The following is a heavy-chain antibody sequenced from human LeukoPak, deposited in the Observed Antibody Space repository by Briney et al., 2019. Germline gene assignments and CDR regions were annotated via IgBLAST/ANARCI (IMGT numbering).Heavy chain of an antibody. Sequence: ASVKVSCKASGYTFTSYGISWVRQAPGQGLEWMGWISAYNGNTNYAQKFQGRVTITADKSTSTAYMELSSLRSEDTAVYYCASEEYSSSWYRDYWGQGTLVTVSS. J-gene: IGHJ4*02. CDR1: GYTFTSYG. V-gene: IGHV1-18*01. D-gene: IGHD6-13*01. CDR3: ASEEYSSSWYRDY. CDR2: ISAYNGNT.